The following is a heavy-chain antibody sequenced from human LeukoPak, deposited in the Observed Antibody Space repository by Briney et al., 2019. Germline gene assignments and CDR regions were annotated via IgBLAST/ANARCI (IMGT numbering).Heavy chain of an antibody. D-gene: IGHD3-22*01. Sequence: GGSLRLSCAASGFTFSSYAMSWVRQAPGKGLEWVSAISGSGGSTYYADSVKGRFTISRDNSKNTLYLQMNSLRAGDTAVYYCAKDQDYYDSTQGYWGQGTLVTVSS. V-gene: IGHV3-23*01. CDR2: ISGSGGST. J-gene: IGHJ4*02. CDR3: AKDQDYYDSTQGY. CDR1: GFTFSSYA.